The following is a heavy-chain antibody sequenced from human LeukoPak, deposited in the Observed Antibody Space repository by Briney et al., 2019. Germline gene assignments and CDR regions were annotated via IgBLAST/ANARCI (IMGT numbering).Heavy chain of an antibody. CDR1: GDSFSSHY. Sequence: SETLSLTCAVSGDSFSSHYWTWTRQPPGRGLEWIGYISYIGTTNYNPSLKSRVTISIDTSKNQFSLKLSSVTTADTAVYYCARDLVTVTKGFDIWGLGTMVRVSS. CDR2: ISYIGTT. J-gene: IGHJ3*02. D-gene: IGHD4-17*01. V-gene: IGHV4-59*11. CDR3: ARDLVTVTKGFDI.